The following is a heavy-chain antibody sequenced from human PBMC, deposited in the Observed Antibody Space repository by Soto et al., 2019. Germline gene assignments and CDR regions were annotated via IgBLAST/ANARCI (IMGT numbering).Heavy chain of an antibody. Sequence: SETLSLTYNVSGGSIISSMYYWGWIRQPPGRGLEWIGSIYYSGSTYYNPSLKSRVTISVDTSKNQFSLKLSSVTAADTAVYYCARQASTIFGVVKDYYYYYGMDVWGQGTTVTVS. V-gene: IGHV4-39*01. J-gene: IGHJ6*02. CDR1: GGSIISSMYY. CDR3: ARQASTIFGVVKDYYYYYGMDV. D-gene: IGHD3-3*01. CDR2: IYYSGST.